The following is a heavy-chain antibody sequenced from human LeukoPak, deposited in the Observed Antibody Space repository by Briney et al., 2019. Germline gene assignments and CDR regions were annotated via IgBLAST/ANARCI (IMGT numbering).Heavy chain of an antibody. V-gene: IGHV3-30*04. Sequence: GGSLRLSCAASGFTFSSYAMHWVRQAPGKGLEWVAVISYDGSNKYYADSVTGRFTISRDNADNSLFLQMNSLRAEDTAVYYCARALGDQPDYYYGMDVWGQGTTVTVSS. CDR3: ARALGDQPDYYYGMDV. CDR2: ISYDGSNK. J-gene: IGHJ6*02. CDR1: GFTFSSYA. D-gene: IGHD2-2*01.